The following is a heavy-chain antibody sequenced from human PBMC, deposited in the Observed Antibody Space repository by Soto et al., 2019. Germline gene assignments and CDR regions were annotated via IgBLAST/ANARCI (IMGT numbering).Heavy chain of an antibody. V-gene: IGHV3-33*01. CDR3: AGDKGWFDP. CDR1: GFTFRSHG. J-gene: IGHJ5*02. CDR2: IWYDGSDK. Sequence: SLRLSCAASGFTFRSHGMHWVRQAPGKGLEWVALIWYDGSDKFYADSVKGRFTVSRDNSNNTLYLQMNNLRVEDTAVYYCAGDKGWFDPWGQGTLVTVSS.